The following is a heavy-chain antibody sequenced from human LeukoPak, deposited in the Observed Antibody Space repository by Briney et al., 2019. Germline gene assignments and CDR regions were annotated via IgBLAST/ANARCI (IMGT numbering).Heavy chain of an antibody. J-gene: IGHJ6*02. CDR2: FDPEDGET. CDR3: ATIPAARAYYYYYGMDV. V-gene: IGHV1-24*01. D-gene: IGHD2-2*01. CDR1: GFTFSSYG. Sequence: GGSLRLSCAASGFTFSSYGMHWVRQAPGKGLEWMGGFDPEDGETIYAQKFQGRVTMTEDTSTDTAYMELSSLRSEDTAVYYCATIPAARAYYYYYGMDVWGQGTTVTVSS.